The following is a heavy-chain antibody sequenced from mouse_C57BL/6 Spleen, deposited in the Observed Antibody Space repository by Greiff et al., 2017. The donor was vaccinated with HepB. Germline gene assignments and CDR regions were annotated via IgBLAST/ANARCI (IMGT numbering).Heavy chain of an antibody. CDR2: INDDGSST. V-gene: IGHV5-16*01. CDR3: ARVGLGRAMDY. Sequence: EVRVVESEGGLVQPGSSMKLSCTASGFTFSDYYMAWVRQVPEKGLEWVANINDDGSSTYYLDSLKSRFIISRDNAKNILYLQMSSRKSEDTATYYCARVGLGRAMDYWGQGTSVTVAS. D-gene: IGHD4-1*01. J-gene: IGHJ4*01. CDR1: GFTFSDYY.